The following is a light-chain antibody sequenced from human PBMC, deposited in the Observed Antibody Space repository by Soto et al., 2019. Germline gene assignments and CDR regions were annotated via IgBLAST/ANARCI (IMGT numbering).Light chain of an antibody. J-gene: IGKJ1*01. V-gene: IGKV3-15*01. CDR2: GSS. Sequence: TVMTQSPATLSVSPGERATLSCRASQGVGSNLAWYQQRPGQAPRLLIFGSSTRATGIPDRFSGSGFGAEFTLTISSLQYEDSAVYYCQQYDDWPRTFGQGTKVDIK. CDR3: QQYDDWPRT. CDR1: QGVGSN.